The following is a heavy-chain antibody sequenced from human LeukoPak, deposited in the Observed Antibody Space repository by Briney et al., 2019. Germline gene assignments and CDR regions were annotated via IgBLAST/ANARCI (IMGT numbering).Heavy chain of an antibody. D-gene: IGHD4-17*01. Sequence: SETLSLTCTVSGGSISSGGYYWSWIRQHPGKGLEWNVYIYYSGSTYYNPSLKSRVTISVDTSKNQYSLKLSSVTAADTAVYYCARAALYGDYVRGYYFDYWGQGTLVTVSS. CDR1: GGSISSGGYY. CDR2: IYYSGST. J-gene: IGHJ4*02. CDR3: ARAALYGDYVRGYYFDY. V-gene: IGHV4-31*03.